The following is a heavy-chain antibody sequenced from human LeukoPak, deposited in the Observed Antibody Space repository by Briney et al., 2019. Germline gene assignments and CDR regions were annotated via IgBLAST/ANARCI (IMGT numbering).Heavy chain of an antibody. D-gene: IGHD6-13*01. CDR2: MNPNSGNT. CDR1: GYTFTSYD. Sequence: ASVKVSCKASGYTFTSYDINWVRQATGQGLEWMGWMNPNSGNTGYAQKFQGRVTMTRNTSISTAYMELSSLRPEDTAVYYCARGARIAAAGLTLGYGGQGTLVTVSS. CDR3: ARGARIAAAGLTLGY. V-gene: IGHV1-8*01. J-gene: IGHJ4*02.